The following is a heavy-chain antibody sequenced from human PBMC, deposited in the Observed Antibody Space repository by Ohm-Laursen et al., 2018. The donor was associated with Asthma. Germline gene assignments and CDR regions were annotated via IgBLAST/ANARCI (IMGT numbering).Heavy chain of an antibody. Sequence: ASVKVSCKASGYTFTSYGISWVRQAPGQGLEWMGWISAYNGNTNYAQKLQGRVTMTTDTSTSTAYMELRSLRSDDTAVYYCARGDYDFWSGSYYYGMDVWGQGTTVTVSS. CDR3: ARGDYDFWSGSYYYGMDV. CDR1: GYTFTSYG. J-gene: IGHJ6*02. D-gene: IGHD3-3*01. CDR2: ISAYNGNT. V-gene: IGHV1-18*04.